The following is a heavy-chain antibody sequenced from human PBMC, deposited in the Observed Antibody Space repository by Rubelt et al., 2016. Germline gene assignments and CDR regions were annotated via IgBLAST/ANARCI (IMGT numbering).Heavy chain of an antibody. CDR1: GYTFTGYY. J-gene: IGHJ3*02. CDR2: INPNRGGT. D-gene: IGHD5-24*01. Sequence: QVQLVQSGAEVKKPGASVKVSCKASGYTFTGYYMHWVRQAPGQGLEWMGWINPNRGGTNYAQKLQGRVTMTRDTSVSTAYMELSRLRSDDTAGYYCARRDGYNWDDAFDIWGQGTMVTVSS. V-gene: IGHV1-2*02. CDR3: ARRDGYNWDDAFDI.